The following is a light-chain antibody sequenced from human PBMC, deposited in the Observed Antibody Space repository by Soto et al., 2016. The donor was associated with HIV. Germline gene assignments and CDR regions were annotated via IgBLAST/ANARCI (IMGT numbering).Light chain of an antibody. J-gene: IGLJ1*01. CDR1: NIGTRS. CDR3: QVWDTTDQYV. CDR2: DDR. V-gene: IGLV3-21*01. Sequence: SYVVTQPPSVSVAPGKTARITCGGNNIGTRSVYWYQQKAGQAPVLVVYDDRDRPSGIPERFSGSNSGNTATLTISRVEVGDEADYYCQVWDTTDQYVFGTATKVTV.